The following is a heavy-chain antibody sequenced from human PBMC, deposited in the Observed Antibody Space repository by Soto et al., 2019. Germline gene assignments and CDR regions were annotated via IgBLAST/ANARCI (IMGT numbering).Heavy chain of an antibody. D-gene: IGHD3-3*01. CDR2: IYGNDDK. CDR3: AHGSTDYDFWSGYYTTSRFDY. CDR1: GFSLSTSGVG. J-gene: IGHJ4*02. V-gene: IGHV2-5*01. Sequence: QITLKESGPTLVKPTQTLTLTCTFSGFSLSTSGVGVGWIRQPPGTALEWLALIYGNDDKRYSPSLKSRLTIPKDTSKNQVVLTMANMDPVDTATYYCAHGSTDYDFWSGYYTTSRFDYWGQGTLVTVSS.